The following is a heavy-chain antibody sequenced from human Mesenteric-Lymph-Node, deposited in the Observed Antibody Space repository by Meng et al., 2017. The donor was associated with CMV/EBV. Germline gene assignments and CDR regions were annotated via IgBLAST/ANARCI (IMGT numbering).Heavy chain of an antibody. CDR2: INPSGGST. V-gene: IGHV1-46*01. CDR3: AREGAGGYDSSGYYPDY. J-gene: IGHJ4*02. CDR1: GYTFTSYY. Sequence: ASVKVSCKASGYTFTSYYMHWVRQAPGQGLEWMGIINPSGGSTSYAQKFQGRVTMTRDTSTSTVYMELSSLRSEYTAVYYLAREGAGGYDSSGYYPDYWGQGTLVTVSS. D-gene: IGHD3-22*01.